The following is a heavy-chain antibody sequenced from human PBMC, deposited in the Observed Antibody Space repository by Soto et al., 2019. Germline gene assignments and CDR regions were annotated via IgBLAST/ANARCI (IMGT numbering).Heavy chain of an antibody. CDR1: GYTFTSYG. Sequence: ASVKVSCKASGYTFTSYGISWVRQAPGQGLEWMGWISAYNGNTNYAQKLQGRVTMTTDTSTSTAYMELRSLRSDDTAVYYCARDPEYCSSTSCLPGRYWGQGTLVTVSS. CDR3: ARDPEYCSSTSCLPGRY. CDR2: ISAYNGNT. V-gene: IGHV1-18*01. J-gene: IGHJ4*02. D-gene: IGHD2-2*01.